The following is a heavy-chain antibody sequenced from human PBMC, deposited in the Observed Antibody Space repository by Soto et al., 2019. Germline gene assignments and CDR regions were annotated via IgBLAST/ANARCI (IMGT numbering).Heavy chain of an antibody. CDR3: ARLTAMAGSWVFEY. J-gene: IGHJ4*02. V-gene: IGHV4-59*08. D-gene: IGHD6-19*01. CDR2: IYYSGST. Sequence: QVQLQESGPGLVKSSETLSLTCAVSGSSISSYYWCWIRQPPGKGLVWIGNIYYSGSTNYNPSLKRRVTMSVDTSKNQFSLKLSSVTAGDTAVYYCARLTAMAGSWVFEYWGQGTLVSVS. CDR1: GSSISSYY.